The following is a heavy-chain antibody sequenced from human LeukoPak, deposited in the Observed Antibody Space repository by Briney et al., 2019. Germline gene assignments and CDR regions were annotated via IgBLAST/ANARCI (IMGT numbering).Heavy chain of an antibody. CDR3: VKGGLEMVTDPAGFFDY. Sequence: GGSLRLSCAASGFVFTGFAMSWVRQAPGKGLEWVSSISGDGDTKYYADSVKGRFTFSRDNSKNTLYLQMNSPRAEDTAIYYCVKGGLEMVTDPAGFFDYRGQGILVTVSS. D-gene: IGHD5-24*01. CDR2: ISGDGDTK. CDR1: GFVFTGFA. V-gene: IGHV3-23*01. J-gene: IGHJ4*02.